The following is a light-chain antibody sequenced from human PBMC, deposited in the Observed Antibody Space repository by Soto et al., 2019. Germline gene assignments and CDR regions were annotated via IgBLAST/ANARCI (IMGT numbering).Light chain of an antibody. J-gene: IGLJ3*02. V-gene: IGLV2-14*01. Sequence: QSVLTQPASVSWSPGQSVTISCTGTSNDVGGSNYVSWYQQHPGKAPKLIIYDVSYRPSGVSDRFSGSKSGNTASLTISGLQAEDEADYYCSSYTISNTRVFGGGTKLTVL. CDR3: SSYTISNTRV. CDR1: SNDVGGSNY. CDR2: DVS.